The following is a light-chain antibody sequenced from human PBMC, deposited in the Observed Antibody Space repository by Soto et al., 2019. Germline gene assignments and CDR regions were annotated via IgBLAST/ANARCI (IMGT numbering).Light chain of an antibody. J-gene: IGLJ2*01. CDR1: SGDLGTYNF. CDR3: SSYTTSSTVV. CDR2: DVS. V-gene: IGLV2-14*01. Sequence: QSALTQPASVSGSPGQSITISCTGSSGDLGTYNFVSWYQQQPGRAPKLMIYDVSDRPSGVSNRFSGSKSGNTASLTISGLQAEDEGDYYCSSYTTSSTVVFGGGTKVTVL.